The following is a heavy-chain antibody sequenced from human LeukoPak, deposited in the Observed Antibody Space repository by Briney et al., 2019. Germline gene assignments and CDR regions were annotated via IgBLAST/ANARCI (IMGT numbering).Heavy chain of an antibody. J-gene: IGHJ4*02. V-gene: IGHV4-39*01. Sequence: SETLSLTCSFSGGSIRGGRYYWGWVRQPPGKGLEWIASLYSNGNTFYNPSLKSRVTISEESSKSQFSLKLRTVTAADTAVYFCWRAADHWGQGILVTVSS. CDR2: LYSNGNT. CDR1: GGSIRGGRYY. CDR3: WRAADH.